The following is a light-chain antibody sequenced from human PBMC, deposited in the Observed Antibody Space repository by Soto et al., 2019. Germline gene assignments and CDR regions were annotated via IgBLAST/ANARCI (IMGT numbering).Light chain of an antibody. CDR2: EGS. J-gene: IGLJ3*02. Sequence: QSALTQPASVSGSPGQSITISCTGTSSDVGSYNLVSWYQQHPGKAPKLMIYEGSKRPSGVSNRFSGSNSGNTASLTISGLQAEDEDDYYCCSYAGSSKVFGGGTKLTVL. CDR3: CSYAGSSKV. V-gene: IGLV2-23*01. CDR1: SSDVGSYNL.